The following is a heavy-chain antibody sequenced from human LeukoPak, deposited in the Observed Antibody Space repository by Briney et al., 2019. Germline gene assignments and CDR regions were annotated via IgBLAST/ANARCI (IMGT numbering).Heavy chain of an antibody. J-gene: IGHJ4*02. CDR3: ARRGGYYGSGSYSPFDY. D-gene: IGHD3-10*01. CDR2: IYPGDSDT. V-gene: IGHV5-51*01. CDR1: GYSFTSYC. Sequence: GESLKISCKGSGYSFTSYCIGWVRQMPGKGLEWMGIIYPGDSDTRNSPSFRGQVTISTDKSISTAYLQWSSLKASDTAMYYCARRGGYYGSGSYSPFDYWGQGTLVTVSS.